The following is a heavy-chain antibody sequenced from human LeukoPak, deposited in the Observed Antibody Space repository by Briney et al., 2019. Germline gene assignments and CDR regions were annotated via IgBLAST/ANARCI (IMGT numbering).Heavy chain of an antibody. D-gene: IGHD2-15*01. CDR2: ILYSGST. Sequence: SETLSLTCIVSGGSISGNSWSWIRQSPGKGLEWIGQILYSGSTNYNPSLKSRVTISVAMSKNQFSLRLNSVTAADTAVYYCARGGSTNWSLDYWGQGTLVTVSS. CDR1: GGSISGNS. V-gene: IGHV4-59*01. J-gene: IGHJ4*02. CDR3: ARGGSTNWSLDY.